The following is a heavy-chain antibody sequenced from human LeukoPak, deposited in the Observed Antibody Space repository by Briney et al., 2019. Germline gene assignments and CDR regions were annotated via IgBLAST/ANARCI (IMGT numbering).Heavy chain of an antibody. V-gene: IGHV4-30-2*01. CDR3: ARYFSGGQFKWFDP. CDR2: IYHGGSA. CDR1: GDSISSGGYS. J-gene: IGHJ5*02. D-gene: IGHD1-26*01. Sequence: QASETPSLTCAVSGDSISSGGYSWSWIRQPPGKGLEWIGYIYHGGSAYYDPSLKSRVNISVDKSKNQFSLELSSVTAADTAVYYCARYFSGGQFKWFDPWGQGTLVTVSS.